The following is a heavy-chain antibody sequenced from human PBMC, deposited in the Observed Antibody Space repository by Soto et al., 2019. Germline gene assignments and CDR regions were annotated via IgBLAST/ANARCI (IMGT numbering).Heavy chain of an antibody. V-gene: IGHV3-30-3*01. CDR2: ISYDGSNK. D-gene: IGHD3-3*01. Sequence: GGSLRLSCAASGFTFSSYAMHWVRQAPGKGLEWVAVISYDGSNKYYADSVKGRFTISRDNSKNTLYLQMNSLRAEDTAVYYCARDPGGFLEWLFFDYWGQGTLVTVSS. CDR1: GFTFSSYA. CDR3: ARDPGGFLEWLFFDY. J-gene: IGHJ4*02.